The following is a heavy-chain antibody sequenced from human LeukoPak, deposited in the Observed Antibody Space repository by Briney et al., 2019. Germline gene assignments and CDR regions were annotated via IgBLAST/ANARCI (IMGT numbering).Heavy chain of an antibody. D-gene: IGHD2-15*01. V-gene: IGHV3-21*01. CDR3: ARDGSEWSRDL. CDR1: GFTFSPYG. J-gene: IGHJ5*02. CDR2: ISYDSRSI. Sequence: GGSLRLSCEASGFTFSPYGMTWVRQAPGKGLEWVSTISYDSRSIGYADSVKGRFTISRDNAKSSTFLQMNSLRVEDTAVYYCARDGSEWSRDLWGQGILVTVSS.